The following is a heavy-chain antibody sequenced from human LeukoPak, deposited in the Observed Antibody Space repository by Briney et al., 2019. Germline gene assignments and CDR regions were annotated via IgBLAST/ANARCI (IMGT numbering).Heavy chain of an antibody. V-gene: IGHV4-34*01. J-gene: IGHJ4*02. CDR2: INHSGST. CDR3: ASPSVYCSGGSCYSPYDY. D-gene: IGHD2-15*01. CDR1: GGSFSGHY. Sequence: PSETLSLTCAVYGGSFSGHYWSWIRQPPGNGLEWSGEINHSGSTNYNPSPKSRVTISVATSKNQSSPKLPSVTAPDPALYYCASPSVYCSGGSCYSPYDYWGQGTLVTVSS.